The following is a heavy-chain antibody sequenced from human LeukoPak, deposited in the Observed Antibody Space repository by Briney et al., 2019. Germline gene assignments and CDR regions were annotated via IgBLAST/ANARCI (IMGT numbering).Heavy chain of an antibody. CDR1: GYTLRELS. CDR2: FDPEGGET. V-gene: IGHV1-24*01. D-gene: IGHD3-3*02. CDR3: APRHFAYTWFDP. J-gene: IGHJ5*02. Sequence: ASVKVSCKVSGYTLRELSIHWVRQAPGKGLELMGGFDPEGGETIYARKFRGRVTMTEDTSTDTAYVELPSLTSEDTAVYYCAPRHFAYTWFDPWGQGTLVTVSS.